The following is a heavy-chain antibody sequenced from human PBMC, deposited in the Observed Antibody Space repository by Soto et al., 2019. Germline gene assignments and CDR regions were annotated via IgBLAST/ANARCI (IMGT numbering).Heavy chain of an antibody. CDR1: GFTFTSYA. D-gene: IGHD6-13*01. CDR3: AKSPKGGRSWYLPLDS. J-gene: IGHJ4*02. V-gene: IGHV3-23*01. CDR2: ISSGSGAST. Sequence: EVQLLESGGGLVQPGGALRLSCAASGFTFTSYAMTWVRHAPGKGLEWVSSISSGSGASTNYADSVKGRFTISRDNSRNTLYLQMNSLRAEDTAVYFCAKSPKGGRSWYLPLDSGGQGTLVTVSS.